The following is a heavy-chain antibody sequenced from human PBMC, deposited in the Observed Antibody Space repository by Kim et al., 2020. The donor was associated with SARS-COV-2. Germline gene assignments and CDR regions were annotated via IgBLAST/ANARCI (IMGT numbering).Heavy chain of an antibody. CDR3: ARVVWVGATRFN. Sequence: NYTPSLRSRVTISVDKSKNQFSLKLSSVTAADTAVYYCARVVWVGATRFNWGQGTLVTVSS. V-gene: IGHV4-4*02. D-gene: IGHD1-26*01. J-gene: IGHJ4*02.